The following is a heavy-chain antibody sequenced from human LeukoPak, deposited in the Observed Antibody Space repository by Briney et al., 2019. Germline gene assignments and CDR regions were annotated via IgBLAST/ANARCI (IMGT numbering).Heavy chain of an antibody. CDR3: AKEGSSGTAAGLDY. D-gene: IGHD6-19*01. CDR2: ISGSGGST. CDR1: GFTFSSYA. Sequence: GGSLRLSCAASGFTFSSYAMSWVRQAPGKGLEWVSAISGSGGSTYYADSVKGRFTISRDNSKNTLYLQMNSLRAEDTAAYYCAKEGSSGTAAGLDYWGQGTLVTVSS. J-gene: IGHJ4*02. V-gene: IGHV3-23*01.